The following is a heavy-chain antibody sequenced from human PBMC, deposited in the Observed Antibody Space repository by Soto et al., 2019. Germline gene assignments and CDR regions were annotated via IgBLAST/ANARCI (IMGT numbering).Heavy chain of an antibody. CDR3: ARGSLGQEFWFDP. Sequence: SETLSLTCAVSGYSISSGYYWGWIRQPPGKGLEWIGSIYHSGSTYYNPSLKSRVTISVDTSKNQFSLKLSSVTAADTAVYYCARGSLGQEFWFDPWGQGTLVTVSS. V-gene: IGHV4-38-2*01. J-gene: IGHJ5*02. D-gene: IGHD7-27*01. CDR1: GYSISSGYY. CDR2: IYHSGST.